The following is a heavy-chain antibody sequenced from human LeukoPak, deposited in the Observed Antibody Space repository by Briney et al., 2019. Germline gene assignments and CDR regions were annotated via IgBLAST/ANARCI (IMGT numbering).Heavy chain of an antibody. CDR3: TTNRGSEFAY. CDR1: GFTFSSYG. J-gene: IGHJ4*02. V-gene: IGHV3-33*01. Sequence: GGSLRLSCAASGFTFSSYGMHWVRQAPGKGLEWVAVIWYDGSNKYYADSVKGRFTISRDNSKNTLYLQMNSLRAEDTAVYYCTTNRGSEFAYWGQGTLVTVSS. CDR2: IWYDGSNK. D-gene: IGHD2-15*01.